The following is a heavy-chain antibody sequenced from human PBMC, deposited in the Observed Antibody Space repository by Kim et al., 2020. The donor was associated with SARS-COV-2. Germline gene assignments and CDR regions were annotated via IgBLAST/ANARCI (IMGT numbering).Heavy chain of an antibody. J-gene: IGHJ4*02. V-gene: IGHV5-51*01. D-gene: IGHD3-3*01. CDR2: IYPGDSDT. CDR1: GYSFTSYW. Sequence: GESLKISCKGSGYSFTSYWIGWVRQMPGKGLEWMGIIYPGDSDTRYSPSFQGQVTISADKSISTAYLQWSSLKASDTAMYYCARHGGGERFLEWFPYYFDYWGQGTLVTVSS. CDR3: ARHGGGERFLEWFPYYFDY.